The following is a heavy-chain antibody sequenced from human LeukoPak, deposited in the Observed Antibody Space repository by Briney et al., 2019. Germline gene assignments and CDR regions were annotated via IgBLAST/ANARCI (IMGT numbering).Heavy chain of an antibody. Sequence: ASVKVSRKASGYTFTSYDINWVRQATGQGLEWMGWMNPNSGNTGYAQKFQGRVTMTRNTSISTAYMELSSLRSEDTAVYYCARGGRIAARKKNFDYWGQGTLVTVSS. D-gene: IGHD6-6*01. CDR3: ARGGRIAARKKNFDY. CDR1: GYTFTSYD. J-gene: IGHJ4*02. CDR2: MNPNSGNT. V-gene: IGHV1-8*01.